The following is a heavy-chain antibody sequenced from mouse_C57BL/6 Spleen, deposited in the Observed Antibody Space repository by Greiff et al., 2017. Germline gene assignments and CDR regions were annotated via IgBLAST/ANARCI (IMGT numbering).Heavy chain of an antibody. D-gene: IGHD1-1*01. CDR3: ARAIYYGSAFDY. Sequence: EVKLMESGPELVKPGASVKISCKASGYSFTDYNMNWVKQSNGKSLEWIGVINPNYGTTSYNQKFKGKATLTVDQSSSTAYMQLNSLTSEDSAVYYCARAIYYGSAFDYWGQGTTLTVSS. CDR2: INPNYGTT. J-gene: IGHJ2*01. V-gene: IGHV1-39*01. CDR1: GYSFTDYN.